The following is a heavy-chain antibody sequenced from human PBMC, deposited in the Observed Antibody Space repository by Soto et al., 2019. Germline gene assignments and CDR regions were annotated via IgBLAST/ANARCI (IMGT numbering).Heavy chain of an antibody. D-gene: IGHD6-19*01. CDR2: INAGNGNT. CDR1: GYTFTSYA. CDR3: AWYRSGWYEFDY. V-gene: IGHV1-3*01. Sequence: QVQLVQSGAEVKKPGASVKVSCKASGYTFTSYAMHWVRQAPGQRREWMGWINAGNGNTKYSQKFQGRVTITRDTTASTAYMEVSSLRSDDTAVYYFAWYRSGWYEFDYWGQGTLVTVSS. J-gene: IGHJ4*02.